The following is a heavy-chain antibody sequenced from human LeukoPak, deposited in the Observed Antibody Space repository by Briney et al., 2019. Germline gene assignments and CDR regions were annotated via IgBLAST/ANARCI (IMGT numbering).Heavy chain of an antibody. CDR1: GYTFTGYY. CDR3: ARGSMVLGTSCFVNY. V-gene: IGHV1-2*02. CDR2: INPNSGGT. Sequence: ASVKVSCKASGYTFTGYYMHWVRQAPGQGLEWMGWINPNSGGTNYAQEFQGRVTMTRDTSISTAYMELSRLTSDDTAVYYCARGSMVLGTSCFVNYWGQGTLVTVSS. J-gene: IGHJ4*02. D-gene: IGHD2-2*01.